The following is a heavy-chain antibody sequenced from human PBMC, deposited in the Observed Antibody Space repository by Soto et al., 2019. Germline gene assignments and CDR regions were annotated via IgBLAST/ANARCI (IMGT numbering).Heavy chain of an antibody. Sequence: EVQLVESGGGLVQPGGSLRLSCAASGFTFSSYWMSWVRQAPGKGLEWVANIKQDGSEKYYVDSVKGRFTISRDNAKNSLYLQMNSLRAEDTAVYYCARVGGWNNGVCYLIYYYYYYMDVWGKGTTVTVSS. J-gene: IGHJ6*03. D-gene: IGHD2-8*01. V-gene: IGHV3-7*01. CDR1: GFTFSSYW. CDR3: ARVGGWNNGVCYLIYYYYYYMDV. CDR2: IKQDGSEK.